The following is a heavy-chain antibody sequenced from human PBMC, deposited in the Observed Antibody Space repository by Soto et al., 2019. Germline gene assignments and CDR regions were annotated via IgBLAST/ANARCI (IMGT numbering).Heavy chain of an antibody. CDR1: GFTFSSYG. Sequence: ESGGGVVQPGRSLRLSCAASGFTFSSYGMHWVRQAPGKGLEWVAVISYDGSNKYYADSVKGRFTISRDNSKNTLYLQMNSLRAEDTAVYYCAKDRGGYGSGSYYNAFDYWGQGTLVTVSS. CDR3: AKDRGGYGSGSYYNAFDY. J-gene: IGHJ4*02. V-gene: IGHV3-30*18. D-gene: IGHD3-10*01. CDR2: ISYDGSNK.